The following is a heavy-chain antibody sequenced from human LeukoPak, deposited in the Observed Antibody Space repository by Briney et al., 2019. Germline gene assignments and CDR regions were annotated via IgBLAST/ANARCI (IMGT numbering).Heavy chain of an antibody. V-gene: IGHV1-2*02. CDR3: ARAKLKNMVRGLIMRRESRYYFDY. D-gene: IGHD3-10*01. CDR1: GYTFTGYY. Sequence: ASVKVSCKASGYTFTGYYMHWVRQAPGQGLEWMGWINPNSGGTNYAQKFQGRVTMTRDTSISTAYMELSRLRSDDTAVYYCARAKLKNMVRGLIMRRESRYYFDYWGQGTLVTVSS. J-gene: IGHJ4*02. CDR2: INPNSGGT.